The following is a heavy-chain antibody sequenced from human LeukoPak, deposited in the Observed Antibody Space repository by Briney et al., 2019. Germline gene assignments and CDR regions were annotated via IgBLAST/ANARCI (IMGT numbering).Heavy chain of an antibody. V-gene: IGHV4-59*01. CDR3: ARDRTYYDTFNWFDP. CDR1: GGSFSGYY. J-gene: IGHJ5*02. CDR2: VYYSGST. Sequence: SETLSLTCAVYGGSFSGYYWNWIRQPPGKGLEWIGYVYYSGSTNYNPSLKSRVTISVDTSKNQFSLKLSSVTAADTAVYYCARDRTYYDTFNWFDPWGQGTLVTVSS. D-gene: IGHD3-22*01.